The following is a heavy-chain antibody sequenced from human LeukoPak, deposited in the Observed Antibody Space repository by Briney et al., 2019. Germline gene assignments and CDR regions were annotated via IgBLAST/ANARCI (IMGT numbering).Heavy chain of an antibody. V-gene: IGHV4-59*11. J-gene: IGHJ4*02. CDR1: GGSISSHY. CDR3: ATIKRGSIFGYFDF. D-gene: IGHD5-18*01. Sequence: SETLSLTCTVSGGSISSHYWSWIRQPPGKGLEWIAYLFDSVNTKDNPSLQSRLTLSADTSKNQSSLRLSSVTAADTAVYYCATIKRGSIFGYFDFWGQGIKVTVSS. CDR2: LFDSVNT.